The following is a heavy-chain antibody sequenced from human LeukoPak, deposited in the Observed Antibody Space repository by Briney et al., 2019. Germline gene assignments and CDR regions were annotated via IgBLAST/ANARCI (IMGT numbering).Heavy chain of an antibody. J-gene: IGHJ4*02. CDR2: IYYSGST. V-gene: IGHV4-39*01. CDR3: ASLGPLTYSGYDC. D-gene: IGHD5-12*01. Sequence: PSETLSLTCTVSGGSISSSSYYWGWIRQPPGKGLEWIGSIYYSGSTYYNPSLKSRVTISVDTSKNQFSLKLSSVTAADTAVYYCASLGPLTYSGYDCWGQGTLVTVSS. CDR1: GGSISSSSYY.